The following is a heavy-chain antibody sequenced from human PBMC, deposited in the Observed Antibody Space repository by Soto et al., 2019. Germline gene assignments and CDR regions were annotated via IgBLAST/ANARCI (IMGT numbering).Heavy chain of an antibody. CDR1: GYIFVNYG. CDR3: VMVDNFVTPTPQDV. D-gene: IGHD5-12*01. J-gene: IGHJ6*02. Sequence: QVQLVQSGDEVKKPGASVQVSCKASGYIFVNYGIAWVRQATGQGLEWMGWISPYTGNTHSATKVQGRLTMTTNTSTSTAYMDLGSLTSDDTAVYYCVMVDNFVTPTPQDVWGQGTTGTVSS. V-gene: IGHV1-18*01. CDR2: ISPYTGNT.